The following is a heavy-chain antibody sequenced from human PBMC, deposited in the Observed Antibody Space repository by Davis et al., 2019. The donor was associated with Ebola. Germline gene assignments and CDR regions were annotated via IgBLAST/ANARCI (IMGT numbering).Heavy chain of an antibody. CDR3: ARALGGEDD. D-gene: IGHD3-16*01. J-gene: IGHJ4*02. CDR1: GFTFSDYS. CDR2: ISSDSAYI. Sequence: GESLKISCAASGFTFSDYSMSWVRQAPGKGLEWVSSISSDSAYIYYADSLKGQFTISRDNARNSLYLQMNSLRAEDTAVYYCARALGGEDDWGQGTLVTVSS. V-gene: IGHV3-21*01.